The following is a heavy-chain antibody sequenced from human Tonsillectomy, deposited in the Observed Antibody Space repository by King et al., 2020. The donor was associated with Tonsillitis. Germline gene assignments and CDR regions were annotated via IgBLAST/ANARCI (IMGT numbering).Heavy chain of an antibody. CDR1: GYTFTIYG. J-gene: IGHJ5*02. V-gene: IGHV1-18*01. Sequence: QLVQSGAEVKKPGASVKVSCKASGYTFTIYGISWVRQAPGQGLEWMGWISAYNGNTNYAQKLQGRVTMTTDTSTSTAYMVLRSLRSDDTAVYYCARDTEDIAVAGTGQSNWFDPWGQGTLVTVSS. CDR2: ISAYNGNT. CDR3: ARDTEDIAVAGTGQSNWFDP. D-gene: IGHD6-19*01.